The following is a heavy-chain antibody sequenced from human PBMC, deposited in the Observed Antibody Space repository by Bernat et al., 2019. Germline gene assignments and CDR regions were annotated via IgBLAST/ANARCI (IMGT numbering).Heavy chain of an antibody. CDR1: GFTFSSYA. J-gene: IGHJ6*02. CDR2: ISYDGSNK. D-gene: IGHD6-19*01. Sequence: QVQLVESGVGVVQPGRSVRLSCAASGFTFSSYAMHWVRQAPGKGLEWVAVISYDGSNKYYADSVEGRFTISRDNSKNTLYLQMNSLGAEETAVYYCARDGDSSGWFSLLRVHYGMDVWGQGTTVTVSS. CDR3: ARDGDSSGWFSLLRVHYGMDV. V-gene: IGHV3-30-3*01.